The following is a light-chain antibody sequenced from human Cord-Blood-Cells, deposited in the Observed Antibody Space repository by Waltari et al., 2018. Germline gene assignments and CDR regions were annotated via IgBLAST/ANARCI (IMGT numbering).Light chain of an antibody. CDR3: CSYAGSSRV. CDR1: SSDVGCYNY. V-gene: IGLV2-11*01. J-gene: IGLJ3*02. CDR2: DVS. Sequence: QSALTQPRSVSGSPGQSVTISCTGTSSDVGCYNYVSWYQQHPGKAPKLMIYDVSKRPSGVPDRFSGSKSGNTASLTISGLQAEDEADYYCCSYAGSSRVFGGGTKLTVL.